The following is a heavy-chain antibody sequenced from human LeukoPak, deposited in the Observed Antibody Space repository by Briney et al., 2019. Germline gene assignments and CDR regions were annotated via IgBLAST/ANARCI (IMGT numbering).Heavy chain of an antibody. J-gene: IGHJ5*02. CDR1: GFTFSSYA. V-gene: IGHV3-30-3*01. CDR2: ISYDGSNK. CDR3: AKDRGGVSSRGNWFDP. Sequence: PGGSLRLSCAASGFTFSSYAMHWVRQAPGKGLEWVAVISYDGSNKYYADSVKGRFTISRDNSKNTLYLQMNGLRAEDTAVYYCAKDRGGVSSRGNWFDPWGQGTLVTVSS. D-gene: IGHD2-2*01.